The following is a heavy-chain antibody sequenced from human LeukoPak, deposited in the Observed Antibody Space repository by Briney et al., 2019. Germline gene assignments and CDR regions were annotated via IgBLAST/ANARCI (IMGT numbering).Heavy chain of an antibody. D-gene: IGHD4-17*01. Sequence: ASVKVSCKASGYTFTSYYMHWVRQAPGQGLEWMGIINPSGGSTSYAQKFQGRVTMTRDTSISTAYMELSRLRSDDTAVYYCARDFCDYGDPECYYYMDVWGKGTTVTVSS. CDR2: INPSGGST. J-gene: IGHJ6*03. V-gene: IGHV1-46*01. CDR3: ARDFCDYGDPECYYYMDV. CDR1: GYTFTSYY.